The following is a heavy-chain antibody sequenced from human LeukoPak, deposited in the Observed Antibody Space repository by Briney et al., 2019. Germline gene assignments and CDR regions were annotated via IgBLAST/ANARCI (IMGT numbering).Heavy chain of an antibody. CDR3: ARESYDFWSGYLSYYYYYMDV. Sequence: ASVKVSCKASGYTFTSYGISWVRQAPGQGLEWMGWISAYNGNTNYAQKLQGRVTMTTDTSTSTAYMELSSLRSEDTAVYYCARESYDFWSGYLSYYYYYMDVWGKGTTVTVSS. CDR2: ISAYNGNT. D-gene: IGHD3-3*01. V-gene: IGHV1-18*01. CDR1: GYTFTSYG. J-gene: IGHJ6*03.